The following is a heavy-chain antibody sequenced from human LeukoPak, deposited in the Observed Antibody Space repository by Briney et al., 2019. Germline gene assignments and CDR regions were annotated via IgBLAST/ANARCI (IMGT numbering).Heavy chain of an antibody. D-gene: IGHD1-26*01. V-gene: IGHV3-15*01. CDR3: TTDLSGSYLGDYYYGMDV. J-gene: IGHJ6*02. CDR2: IKNKTDGGTT. Sequence: GGSLRLSCAASGFTFSNAWMSWVRQAPGKGLEWVGRIKNKTDGGTTDYAAPVKGRFTISRDDSKNTLYLQMNSLKTDDTAVYYCTTDLSGSYLGDYYYGMDVWGQGTTVTVSS. CDR1: GFTFSNAW.